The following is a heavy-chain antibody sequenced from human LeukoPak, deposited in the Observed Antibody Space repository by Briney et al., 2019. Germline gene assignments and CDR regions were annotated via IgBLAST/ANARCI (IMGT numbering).Heavy chain of an antibody. CDR1: GGSISSYY. D-gene: IGHD2-2*01. Sequence: PSETLSLTCTVSGGSISSYYWSWIRQPPGKGLEWIGYIYYSGSTNYNPSLKSRVTISVDTSKNQFSLKLSSVTAADTAVYYCARVVADIVVVPAAQQDVWFDPWGQGTLVTVSS. J-gene: IGHJ5*02. V-gene: IGHV4-59*01. CDR2: IYYSGST. CDR3: ARVVADIVVVPAAQQDVWFDP.